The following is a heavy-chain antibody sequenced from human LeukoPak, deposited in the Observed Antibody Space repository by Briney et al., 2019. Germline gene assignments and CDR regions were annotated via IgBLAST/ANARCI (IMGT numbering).Heavy chain of an antibody. CDR3: ARSDSSGWYVGNYYYYMDV. J-gene: IGHJ6*03. Sequence: PGGSLRLSCAASGFTFSSYEMNWVRQAPGKGLEWVSYISSSGSTIYYADSVKGRFTISRDNAKNSLYLQMNSLRAEDTAVYYCARSDSSGWYVGNYYYYMDVWGKGTTVTVSS. D-gene: IGHD6-19*01. CDR1: GFTFSSYE. CDR2: ISSSGSTI. V-gene: IGHV3-48*03.